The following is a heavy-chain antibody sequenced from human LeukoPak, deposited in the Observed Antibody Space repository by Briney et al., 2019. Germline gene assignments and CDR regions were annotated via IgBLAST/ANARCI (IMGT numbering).Heavy chain of an antibody. CDR3: ARNPVDYYDSSGKIDY. CDR1: GYTFTSYG. CDR2: ISAYNGNT. Sequence: ASVKVSCKASGYTFTSYGISWVRQAPGQGLEWMGRISAYNGNTNYAQKLQGRVTMTTDTSTSTAYMELRSLRSDDTAVYYCARNPVDYYDSSGKIDYWGQGTLVTVSS. J-gene: IGHJ4*02. V-gene: IGHV1-18*01. D-gene: IGHD3-22*01.